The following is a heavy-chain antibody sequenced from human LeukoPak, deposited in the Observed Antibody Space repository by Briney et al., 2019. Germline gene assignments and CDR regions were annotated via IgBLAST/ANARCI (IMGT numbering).Heavy chain of an antibody. V-gene: IGHV1-69*05. J-gene: IGHJ6*03. Sequence: ASVKVSCKASGGTFSSYAISWVRQAPGQGLEWMGRIIPIFGTANYAQKFQGRVTITTDESTSTAYMELSSLRSEDTAVYYCARFPTYEGSGYNYYYRDFGAKGTRSTVSS. CDR2: IIPIFGTA. D-gene: IGHD5-12*01. CDR1: GGTFSSYA. CDR3: ARFPTYEGSGYNYYYRDF.